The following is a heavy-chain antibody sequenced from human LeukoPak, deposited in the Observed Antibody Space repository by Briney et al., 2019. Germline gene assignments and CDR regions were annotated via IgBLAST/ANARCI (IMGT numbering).Heavy chain of an antibody. Sequence: ASVKVSCKASGYTFTSYGISWVRQAPGQGLEWMGWISACNGNTNYAQKLQGRVTMTTDTSTSTAYMELRSLRSDDTAVYYCAREGSGSYYVHFDYWGQGTLVTVSS. CDR3: AREGSGSYYVHFDY. CDR1: GYTFTSYG. D-gene: IGHD3-10*01. J-gene: IGHJ4*02. CDR2: ISACNGNT. V-gene: IGHV1-18*01.